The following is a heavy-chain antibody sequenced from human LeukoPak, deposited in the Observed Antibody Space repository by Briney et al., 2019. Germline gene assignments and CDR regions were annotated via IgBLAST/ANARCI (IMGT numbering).Heavy chain of an antibody. CDR3: ARGRPVYYFDY. J-gene: IGHJ4*02. V-gene: IGHV3-66*02. CDR1: GFTFSSNY. Sequence: GGSLRLSCAASGFTFSSNYMTWVRQAPGKGLEWVSLIYSAGITHYADSVKGRFTISTDNSKNTLYLQMNSLRGEDTAVYYCARGRPVYYFDYWGQGTRVTVSS. CDR2: IYSAGIT.